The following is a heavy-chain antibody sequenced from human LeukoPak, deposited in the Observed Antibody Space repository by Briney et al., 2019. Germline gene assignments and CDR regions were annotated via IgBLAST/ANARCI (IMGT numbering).Heavy chain of an antibody. J-gene: IGHJ4*02. V-gene: IGHV4-61*02. Sequence: SQTLSLTCTVSGGSISSGSYYWSWLRQPAGKGLEWIGRIYTSGSTNDNPSVKSRVTISVDTSKNQFSLKLSSVTAADTAMYYCARGPLPVSTYYCVSREKYYFDYWGQGTLVAVSS. D-gene: IGHD3-10*02. CDR2: IYTSGST. CDR1: GGSISSGSYY. CDR3: ARGPLPVSTYYCVSREKYYFDY.